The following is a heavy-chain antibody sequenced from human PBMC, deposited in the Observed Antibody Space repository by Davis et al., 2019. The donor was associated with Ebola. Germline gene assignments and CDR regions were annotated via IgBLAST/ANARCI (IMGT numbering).Heavy chain of an antibody. Sequence: SETLSLTCAVYGGSFSGYYWSWIRQPPGKGLEWIGEINHSGSTNYNPSLKSRVTISVDTSKNQFSLKLSSVTAADTAVYYCARHSALPAAMVFDWFDPWGQGTLVTVPS. D-gene: IGHD2-2*01. CDR3: ARHSALPAAMVFDWFDP. CDR1: GGSFSGYY. CDR2: INHSGST. V-gene: IGHV4-34*01. J-gene: IGHJ5*02.